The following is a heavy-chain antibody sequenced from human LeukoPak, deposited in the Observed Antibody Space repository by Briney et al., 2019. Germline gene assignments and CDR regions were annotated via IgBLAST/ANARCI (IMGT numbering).Heavy chain of an antibody. CDR2: INSRGSDE. J-gene: IGHJ4*02. Sequence: GGSLRLSCAASGFTFRTYSMNWVRQAPGKGLEWVSSINSRGSDEYYADSVRGRFTISRDNAKNSLYLQMNSLRDEDTAVYYCARDGEMATNPYYFDYWGQGTLVAVSS. D-gene: IGHD5-24*01. CDR1: GFTFRTYS. CDR3: ARDGEMATNPYYFDY. V-gene: IGHV3-21*01.